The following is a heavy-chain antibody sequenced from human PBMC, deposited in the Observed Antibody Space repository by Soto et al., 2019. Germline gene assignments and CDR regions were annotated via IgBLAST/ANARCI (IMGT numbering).Heavy chain of an antibody. V-gene: IGHV3-66*01. Sequence: GGSLRLSCAASGFTVSSNYMSWVRQAPGKGLEWVSVIYSGGSTYYADSVKGRFTISRDNSKNTLYLQMNSLRAEDTAVYYCARGGDTHADDDAFDIWGQGTMVTVSS. J-gene: IGHJ3*02. CDR2: IYSGGST. CDR3: ARGGDTHADDDAFDI. CDR1: GFTVSSNY.